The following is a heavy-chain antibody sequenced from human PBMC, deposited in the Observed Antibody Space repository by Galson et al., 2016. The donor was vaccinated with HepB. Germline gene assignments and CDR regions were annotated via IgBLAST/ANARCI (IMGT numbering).Heavy chain of an antibody. CDR3: ARVSGSYFDY. CDR2: IIPIFDSA. CDR1: GGTFSSYA. Sequence: SVKVSCKASGGTFSSYAISWVRQAPGQGPEWMGGIIPIFDSAENAQEFQGRVTITADESTGIAYMELSSLRSEDTAVYYCARVSGSYFDYWGQGTLVTVSS. J-gene: IGHJ4*02. D-gene: IGHD2-15*01. V-gene: IGHV1-69*13.